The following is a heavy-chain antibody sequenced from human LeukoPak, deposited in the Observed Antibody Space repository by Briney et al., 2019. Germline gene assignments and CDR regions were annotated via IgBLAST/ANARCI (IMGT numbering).Heavy chain of an antibody. Sequence: GGSLRLSCAASGFTFSSYGMHWVRQAPGKGLEWVAFIRYDGSNKYYADSVKGRFTISRDNAKNSLYLQMNSLRAEDTAVYYCASSPDYYDSSGYYFDYWGQGTLSPSPQ. J-gene: IGHJ4*02. CDR3: ASSPDYYDSSGYYFDY. CDR2: IRYDGSNK. CDR1: GFTFSSYG. V-gene: IGHV3-30*02. D-gene: IGHD3-22*01.